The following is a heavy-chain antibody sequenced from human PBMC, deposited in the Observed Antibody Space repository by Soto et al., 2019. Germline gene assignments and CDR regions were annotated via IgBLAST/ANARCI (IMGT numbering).Heavy chain of an antibody. CDR3: ARDRYAAAVATYLDY. V-gene: IGHV3-30*15. CDR2: ISYDGSDK. Sequence: PGGSLRLSCAASGFTFSLNAMHWVHQAPGKGLEWVAVISYDGSDKFYADSVKGRFTISRDNSRNTLYLQMSSLKSADTAVYYCARDRYAAAVATYLDYWGQGALVTVSS. J-gene: IGHJ4*02. CDR1: GFTFSLNA. D-gene: IGHD2-2*01.